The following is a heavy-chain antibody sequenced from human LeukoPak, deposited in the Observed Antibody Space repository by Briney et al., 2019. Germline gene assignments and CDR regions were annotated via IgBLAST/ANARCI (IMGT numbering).Heavy chain of an antibody. CDR1: GFTFSSYS. V-gene: IGHV3-21*01. J-gene: IGHJ5*02. Sequence: GGSLRLSCAASGFTFSSYSMNWVRQAPGKGLEWVSSISSSSSYIYYGDSVKGRFTISRDNAKNSPYLQMNSLRAEDTAVYYCATETGYNYGFDHWGQGTLVTVSS. D-gene: IGHD5-18*01. CDR3: ATETGYNYGFDH. CDR2: ISSSSSYI.